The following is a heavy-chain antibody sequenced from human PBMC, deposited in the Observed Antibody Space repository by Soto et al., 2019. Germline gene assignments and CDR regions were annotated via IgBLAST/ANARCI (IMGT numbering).Heavy chain of an antibody. D-gene: IGHD2-2*01. J-gene: IGHJ4*02. CDR1: GFTFSSFA. V-gene: IGHV3-23*01. Sequence: EVQLLESGGGLVQPGGSLRLSCAASGFTFSSFAMSWVRQAPGKGLEWVSGISGSYGSTHYADSVKGRFTISRDNSKNTLYLQMNSLRAEDTAVYYCAFPYCSRTSCYEFDYWGQGTLVTVSS. CDR3: AFPYCSRTSCYEFDY. CDR2: ISGSYGST.